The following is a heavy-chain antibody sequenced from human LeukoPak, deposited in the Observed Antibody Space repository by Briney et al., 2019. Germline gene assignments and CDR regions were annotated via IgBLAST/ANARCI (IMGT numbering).Heavy chain of an antibody. CDR3: ARGATSFDF. CDR2: VYYSGST. CDR1: GGSLSSYY. J-gene: IGHJ4*02. V-gene: IGHV4-59*01. Sequence: NPSETLSLTCTVSGGSLSSYYWSWIRQPPGKGLEWIGYVYYSGSTNYNPSLRSPVTISVDMPKNQFSLKLTSVTAADTAVYYRARGATSFDFWGQGTLVTVSS.